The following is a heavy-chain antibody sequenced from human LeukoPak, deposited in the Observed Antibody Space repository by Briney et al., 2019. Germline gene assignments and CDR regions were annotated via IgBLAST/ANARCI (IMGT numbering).Heavy chain of an antibody. Sequence: GGSLRPSCAASGFTFSSYGMHWVRQAPGKGLEWVAFIRYDGSNKYYADSVKGRFTISRDNSKNTLYLQMNSLRAEDTAVYYCAKGRSENWSLDYWGQGTLVTVSS. CDR1: GFTFSSYG. J-gene: IGHJ4*02. CDR3: AKGRSENWSLDY. V-gene: IGHV3-30*02. CDR2: IRYDGSNK. D-gene: IGHD1-14*01.